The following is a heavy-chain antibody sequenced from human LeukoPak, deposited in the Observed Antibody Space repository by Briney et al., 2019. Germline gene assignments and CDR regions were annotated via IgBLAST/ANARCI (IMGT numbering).Heavy chain of an antibody. J-gene: IGHJ6*02. D-gene: IGHD3-3*01. CDR2: MNPNSGNT. V-gene: IGHV1-8*01. Sequence: ASVKVSCKASGYAFTSYDINWVRQATGQGLEWMGWMNPNSGNTGYAQKFQGRVTMTRNTSISTAYMELSSLRSEDTAVYYCARAHYSYYDFWSGYSTGYYYYGMDVWGQGTTVTVSS. CDR1: GYAFTSYD. CDR3: ARAHYSYYDFWSGYSTGYYYYGMDV.